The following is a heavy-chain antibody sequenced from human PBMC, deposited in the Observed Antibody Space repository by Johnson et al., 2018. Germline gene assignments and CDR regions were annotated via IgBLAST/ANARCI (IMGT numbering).Heavy chain of an antibody. D-gene: IGHD2-21*02. J-gene: IGHJ6*03. Sequence: VQLVQSGAEVKKPGESLKISCKGSGYSFTSYWIGWVRQMPGKGLEWMGIIYPGDSDTRYSPSFQGQVTIPADKPISTAYLQWSSLKASETAMYYCARHLRHLEAGDNYYYYMDVWGKGTTVTVSS. CDR2: IYPGDSDT. V-gene: IGHV5-51*04. CDR1: GYSFTSYW. CDR3: ARHLRHLEAGDNYYYYMDV.